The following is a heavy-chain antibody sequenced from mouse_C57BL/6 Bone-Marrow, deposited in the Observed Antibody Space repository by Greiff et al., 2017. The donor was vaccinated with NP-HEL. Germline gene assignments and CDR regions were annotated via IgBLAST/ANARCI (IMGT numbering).Heavy chain of an antibody. V-gene: IGHV3-6*01. CDR1: GYSITSGYY. Sequence: EVKLLESGPGLVKPSQSLSLTCSVTGYSITSGYYWNWIRQSPGNKLEWMGYISYDGSNNYNPSLKNRISITRDTSKNQFCLKLNSVTTEDTATYYCARGRLGRKDYWGQGTTLTVSS. CDR3: ARGRLGRKDY. CDR2: ISYDGSN. J-gene: IGHJ2*01. D-gene: IGHD4-1*01.